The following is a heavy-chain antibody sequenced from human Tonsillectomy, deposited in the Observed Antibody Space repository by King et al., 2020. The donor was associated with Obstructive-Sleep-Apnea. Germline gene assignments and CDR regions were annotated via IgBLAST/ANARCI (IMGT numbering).Heavy chain of an antibody. CDR3: ARDLYYYDSRAPGDY. V-gene: IGHV3-33*01. D-gene: IGHD3-22*01. J-gene: IGHJ4*02. Sequence: VQLVESVGGVVQPGRSLRLSCAASGFTFSSYGMHWVRQAPGKGLEWVAVIWYDGSNKYYADSVKGRFTISRDNSKNTLYLQMNSLRAEDTAVYYCARDLYYYDSRAPGDYWGQGTLVTVSS. CDR1: GFTFSSYG. CDR2: IWYDGSNK.